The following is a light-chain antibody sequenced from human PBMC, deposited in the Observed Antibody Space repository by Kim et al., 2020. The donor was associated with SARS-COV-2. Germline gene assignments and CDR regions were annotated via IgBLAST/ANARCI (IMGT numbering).Light chain of an antibody. CDR2: KAA. V-gene: IGKV1-5*03. Sequence: SRGERVTITWRGRRNIATWVAWDQEKPREAPRLLIYKAANLKRGVPARFSGSGSGTEFNLTTDSLQADDLATYYCQQEKSYPWTFGQGTKV. CDR1: RNIATW. J-gene: IGKJ1*01. CDR3: QQEKSYPWT.